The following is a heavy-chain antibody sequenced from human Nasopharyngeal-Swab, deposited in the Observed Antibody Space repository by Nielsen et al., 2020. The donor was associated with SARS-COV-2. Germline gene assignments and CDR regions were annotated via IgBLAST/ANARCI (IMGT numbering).Heavy chain of an antibody. V-gene: IGHV3-64D*06. CDR3: VREGYSSGRAPALDH. J-gene: IGHJ4*02. CDR2: INLDSIG. Sequence: GGSLRLSCAASGFTFSGSAMHWVRQAPGKGLEYVSVINLDSIGDYAASVKGRFTISRDNFRNTVYLEMSSLRPEDTAVYYCVREGYSSGRAPALDHWGQGTLVTVSS. CDR1: GFTFSGSA. D-gene: IGHD2-15*01.